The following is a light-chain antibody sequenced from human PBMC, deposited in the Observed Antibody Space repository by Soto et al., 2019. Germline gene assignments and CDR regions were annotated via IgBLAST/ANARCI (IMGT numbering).Light chain of an antibody. CDR3: QQYNSYPCT. Sequence: DIQMTQSPSTLSASVGDRATITCRASQSISSWLAWYQQKPGKAPKLMIYDASSLQSGVPATFSGSGSGTEFTLTISSLQPDDFATYYCQQYNSYPCTFGQGTKVDIK. CDR2: DAS. CDR1: QSISSW. J-gene: IGKJ1*01. V-gene: IGKV1-5*01.